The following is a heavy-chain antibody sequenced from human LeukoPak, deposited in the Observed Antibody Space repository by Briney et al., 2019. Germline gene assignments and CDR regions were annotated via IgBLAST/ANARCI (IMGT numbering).Heavy chain of an antibody. J-gene: IGHJ5*02. CDR3: IVFGDSNH. Sequence: GGSLRLSCSASGFTGSNNYMSWVRQAPGKGLEWVSAIHSSGGTYYADSVKGRFTISRDTSKNTLYLQINSLRVEDTAVYYCIVFGDSNHWGQGTLVTVSS. D-gene: IGHD4-17*01. V-gene: IGHV3-53*01. CDR2: IHSSGGT. CDR1: GFTGSNNY.